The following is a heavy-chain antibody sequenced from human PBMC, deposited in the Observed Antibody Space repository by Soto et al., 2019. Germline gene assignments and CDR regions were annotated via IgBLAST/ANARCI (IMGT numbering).Heavy chain of an antibody. V-gene: IGHV3-53*01. J-gene: IGHJ2*01. CDR2: IYSGGST. CDR1: GFTVTNKY. D-gene: IGHD4-17*01. CDR3: TRVDYGDSGWYFDL. Sequence: EVQLVESGGGLIQPGGSLRLSCAASGFTVTNKYMTWVRQAPGKGLEWVSVIYSGGSTSYADSVKGRFTISRDNTKNILYVQMNSLRAEDTAVYYCTRVDYGDSGWYFDLWGRVTLVTVSS.